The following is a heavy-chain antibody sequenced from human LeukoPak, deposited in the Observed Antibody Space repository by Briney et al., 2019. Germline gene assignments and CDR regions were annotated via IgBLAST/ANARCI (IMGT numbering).Heavy chain of an antibody. V-gene: IGHV4-59*01. CDR3: TRVVNGGHFDY. Sequence: SETLSLTCSVSGASINDYYWTWIRQPPGKGLEWIGYVYHTGTSGYHPTLKSRVAMSLDTSKNQVSLKLRSVTAADTAVYFCTRVVNGGHFDYWGQGTLVTVSS. D-gene: IGHD2-8*01. CDR1: GASINDYY. CDR2: VYHTGTS. J-gene: IGHJ4*02.